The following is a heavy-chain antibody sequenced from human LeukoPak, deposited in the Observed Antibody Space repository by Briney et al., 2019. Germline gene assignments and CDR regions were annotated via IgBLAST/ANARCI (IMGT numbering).Heavy chain of an antibody. CDR2: ISYDGSNK. CDR1: GFTFSSYG. Sequence: PGGSLRLSCAASGFTFSSYGMHWVRQAPGKGLEWVAVISYDGSNKYYADSVKGRFTISRDNSKNTLYLQMNSLRAEDTAVYYCAKAGRGTFDYWGQGTLVTVSS. D-gene: IGHD1-14*01. V-gene: IGHV3-30*18. J-gene: IGHJ4*02. CDR3: AKAGRGTFDY.